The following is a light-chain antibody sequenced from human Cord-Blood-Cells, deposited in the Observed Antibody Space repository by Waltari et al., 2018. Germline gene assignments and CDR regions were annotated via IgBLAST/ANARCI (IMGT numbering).Light chain of an antibody. Sequence: DIVMTQSPDSLAVSLGERATINCKSSQSVLYSSNNKNYLAWYQQKPGQPPKLLIYWASTRESGVPYRFSGSGSGTDFTLTISSLQAEDVAVYYCQQYYSTLTLTFGQGTKVEIK. CDR2: WAS. CDR3: QQYYSTLTLT. CDR1: QSVLYSSNNKNY. V-gene: IGKV4-1*01. J-gene: IGKJ1*01.